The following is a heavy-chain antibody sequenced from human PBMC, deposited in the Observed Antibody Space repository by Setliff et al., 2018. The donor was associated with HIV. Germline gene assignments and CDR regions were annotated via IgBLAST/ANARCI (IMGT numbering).Heavy chain of an antibody. CDR3: ARVEAYSRGRGGFDP. V-gene: IGHV1-3*01. J-gene: IGHJ5*02. D-gene: IGHD6-19*01. Sequence: ASVKVSCKASGYTFTDYTIHWVRQAPGQRLEWMGWINAGNGNTEYSQKFQGRVSITRDTSASKAYLDLTSVTAADTGVYYCARVEAYSRGRGGFDPWGQGTLVTVSS. CDR2: INAGNGNT. CDR1: GYTFTDYT.